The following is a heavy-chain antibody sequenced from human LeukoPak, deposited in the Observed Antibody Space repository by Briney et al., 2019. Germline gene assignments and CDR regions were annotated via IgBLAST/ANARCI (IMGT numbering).Heavy chain of an antibody. V-gene: IGHV1-2*02. D-gene: IGHD6-13*01. CDR2: INPNTGGT. J-gene: IGHJ4*02. CDR1: GYSFTAHY. CDR3: SRSSAAAGAVGY. Sequence: ASVKVSCKASGYSFTAHYIHWVRQAPGQGLKWMGSINPNTGGTNYAEKFQGRVTMTSDTSTTTAYMGLSSLSSDDTAVYFCSRSSAAAGAVGYWGQGTLVTVSS.